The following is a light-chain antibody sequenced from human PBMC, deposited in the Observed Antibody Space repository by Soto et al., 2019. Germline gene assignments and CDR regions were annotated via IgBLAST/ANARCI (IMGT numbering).Light chain of an antibody. CDR3: QQYGSSGT. J-gene: IGKJ1*01. CDR2: DTS. Sequence: EIVLTQSPGTLSLSPGERATLSCRASQSVSSSYLAWYQQKPRQAPRLLIYDTSTRATGVPARFSGSGSGTDFTLTISRLEPEDFAVYYCQQYGSSGTFGQGTKVDIK. V-gene: IGKV3-20*01. CDR1: QSVSSSY.